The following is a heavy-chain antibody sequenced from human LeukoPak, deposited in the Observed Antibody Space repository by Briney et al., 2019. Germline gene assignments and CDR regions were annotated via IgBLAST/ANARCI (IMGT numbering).Heavy chain of an antibody. V-gene: IGHV4-34*01. D-gene: IGHD2-2*01. CDR2: INHSGST. Sequence: SETLSLTCAVYGGSFSGYYWSWIRQPPGKGLEWIGEINHSGSTNYNPSLKSRVTISVDTPKNQFSLKLSSVTAADTAVYYCATPDCSSTSCYEGDAFDIWGQGTMVTVSS. J-gene: IGHJ3*02. CDR3: ATPDCSSTSCYEGDAFDI. CDR1: GGSFSGYY.